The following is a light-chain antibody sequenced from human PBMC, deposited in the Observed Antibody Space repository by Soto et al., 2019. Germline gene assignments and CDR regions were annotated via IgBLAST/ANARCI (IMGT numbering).Light chain of an antibody. CDR3: QQRAGSST. CDR1: ESIDSN. Sequence: KGATQSTFTQFAYTEERTILSSRASESIDSNLAWYQQKPGQAPRLLIYGASTRASDIPARFSGTGSGTDFTLTISRLEPEDFAVYYCQQRAGSSTFGQGTRLQI. V-gene: IGKV3-15*01. J-gene: IGKJ5*01. CDR2: GAS.